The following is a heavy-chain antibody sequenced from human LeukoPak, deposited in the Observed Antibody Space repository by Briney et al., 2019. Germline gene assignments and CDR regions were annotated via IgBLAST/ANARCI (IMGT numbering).Heavy chain of an antibody. V-gene: IGHV3-7*01. CDR1: GITLSSFW. Sequence: PGGSLRLSCAASGITLSSFWMSWVRQAPGKGLEWVANINRDGSVEYYVDSVKGRFTVSRDNAKNSLYLQTNSLRVEDTAVYYCARLWGDATIFDLWGPGTLVTVSS. D-gene: IGHD5-12*01. J-gene: IGHJ4*02. CDR3: ARLWGDATIFDL. CDR2: INRDGSVE.